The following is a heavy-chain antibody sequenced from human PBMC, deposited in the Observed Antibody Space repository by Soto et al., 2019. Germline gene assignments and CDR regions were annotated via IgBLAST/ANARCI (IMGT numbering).Heavy chain of an antibody. Sequence: GGSLRLSCAAAGFTFSSYAVTWVRQAPGKGLEWVSVISGSGGTTYHADSVRGRFTISRDNSKNTLYLQMNSLRAEDTAIYYCAKAVRTYCGGDSCNFFYFDSWGQGTLVTVSS. CDR2: ISGSGGTT. CDR3: AKAVRTYCGGDSCNFFYFDS. J-gene: IGHJ4*02. CDR1: GFTFSSYA. V-gene: IGHV3-23*01. D-gene: IGHD2-15*01.